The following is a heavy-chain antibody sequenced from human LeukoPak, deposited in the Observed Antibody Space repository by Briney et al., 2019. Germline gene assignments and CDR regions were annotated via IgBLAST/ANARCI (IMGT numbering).Heavy chain of an antibody. CDR3: ARDPYYYDSSVGNY. J-gene: IGHJ4*02. Sequence: AASVKVSCKASGYTFTSYDINWVRQAPGQGLEWMGGIIPIFGTANYAQKFQGRVTITADESTSTAYMELSSLRSEDTAVYYCARDPYYYDSSVGNYWGQGTLVTVSS. D-gene: IGHD3-22*01. V-gene: IGHV1-69*13. CDR2: IIPIFGTA. CDR1: GYTFTSYD.